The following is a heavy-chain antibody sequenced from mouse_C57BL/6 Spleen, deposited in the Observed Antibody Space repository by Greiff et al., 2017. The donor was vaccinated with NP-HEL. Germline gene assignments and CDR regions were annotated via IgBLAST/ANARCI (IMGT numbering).Heavy chain of an antibody. D-gene: IGHD3-2*02. V-gene: IGHV5-17*01. CDR1: GFTFSDYG. Sequence: EVHLVESGGGLVKPGGSLKLSCAASGFTFSDYGMHWVRQAPEKGLEWVAYISSGSSTIYYADTVKGRFTISRDNAKNTLFLQKTSLRSEDTAMYYCARRLDSSGYYAMDYWGQGTSVTVSS. J-gene: IGHJ4*01. CDR2: ISSGSSTI. CDR3: ARRLDSSGYYAMDY.